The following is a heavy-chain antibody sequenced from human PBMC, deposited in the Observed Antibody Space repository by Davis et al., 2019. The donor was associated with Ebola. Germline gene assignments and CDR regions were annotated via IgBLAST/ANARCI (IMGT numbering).Heavy chain of an antibody. V-gene: IGHV3-23*01. Sequence: PGGSLRLSCAASGFTFSSYAMSWVRQAPGKGLEWVSAISGSGGSTYYADSVKGRFTISRDNSKNTLYLQMNSLRAEDTAVYYCAKGWFSEWATSPVDYWGQGTLVTVSS. J-gene: IGHJ4*02. CDR1: GFTFSSYA. CDR2: ISGSGGST. CDR3: AKGWFSEWATSPVDY. D-gene: IGHD3-10*01.